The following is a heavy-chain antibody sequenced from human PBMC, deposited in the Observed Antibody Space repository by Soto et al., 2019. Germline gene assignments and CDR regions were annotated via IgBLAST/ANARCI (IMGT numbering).Heavy chain of an antibody. Sequence: QVELVQSGAEVKKPGASVKVSCKASGYTFTRYAMHWVRQAPGQRLEWTGWINAGNGNTKYSQKFQGRVTITRDTSASTAYMVLSSLRSEDTAVYYCSRDVGATGDWGQGTLVTVSS. J-gene: IGHJ4*02. D-gene: IGHD1-26*01. CDR2: INAGNGNT. CDR3: SRDVGATGD. CDR1: GYTFTRYA. V-gene: IGHV1-3*01.